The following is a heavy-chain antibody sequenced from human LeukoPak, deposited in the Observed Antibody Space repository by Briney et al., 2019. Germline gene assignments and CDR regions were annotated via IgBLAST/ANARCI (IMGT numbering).Heavy chain of an antibody. D-gene: IGHD3-16*02. CDR1: GFNFSNYA. CDR3: ARDGDYVWGTYRLGSPYYFDY. CDR2: ISYDGRIK. V-gene: IGHV3-30*04. Sequence: GGSLRLSCAASGFNFSNYAMHWVRQAPGKGLEWVAIISYDGRIKKYADSVKGRFTISRDNSYNTLYLQMNSLRAEDTAVYYCARDGDYVWGTYRLGSPYYFDYWGQGTLVTVSS. J-gene: IGHJ4*02.